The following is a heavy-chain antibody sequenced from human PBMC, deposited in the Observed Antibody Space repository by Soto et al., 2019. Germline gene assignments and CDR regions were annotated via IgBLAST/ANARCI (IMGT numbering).Heavy chain of an antibody. D-gene: IGHD4-17*01. CDR2: ISAYNGNT. CDR1: GYTFTSYG. V-gene: IGHV1-18*01. Sequence: ASVKVSCKASGYTFTSYGISWVRQAPGQGLEWMGWISAYNGNTNYAQKLQGRVTMTTDTSTSTAYMELRSLRSDDTAVYYCARDSRPVTDYYFDYWGQGTLVTVSS. CDR3: ARDSRPVTDYYFDY. J-gene: IGHJ4*02.